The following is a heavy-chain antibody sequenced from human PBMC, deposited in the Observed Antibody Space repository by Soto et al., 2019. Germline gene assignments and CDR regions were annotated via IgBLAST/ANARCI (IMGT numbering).Heavy chain of an antibody. D-gene: IGHD2-2*01. CDR3: ASGRFSTTLYAGFDP. J-gene: IGHJ5*02. CDR2: ISYHGRDE. V-gene: IGHV3-30*04. Sequence: GGSLRLSCAASGFTFTSYAMHWVRQAPGKGLEWVAAISYHGRDEYYADSVKGRFSISRDNSKNTLNLQMNSLRAEDTAVYYCASGRFSTTLYAGFDPWGQGTLVTVSS. CDR1: GFTFTSYA.